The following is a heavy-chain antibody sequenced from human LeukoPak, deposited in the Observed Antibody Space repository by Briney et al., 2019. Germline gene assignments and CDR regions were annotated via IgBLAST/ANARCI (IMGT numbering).Heavy chain of an antibody. CDR1: GGSSSGYY. CDR2: INHSGST. V-gene: IGHV4-34*01. J-gene: IGHJ4*02. CDR3: ARALRQLWLPYFDY. D-gene: IGHD5-18*01. Sequence: SETLSLTCAVYGGSSSGYYWSWIRQPPGKGLEWIGEINHSGSTNYNPSLKSRVTISVDTSKNQFSLKLSSVTAADTAVYYCARALRQLWLPYFDYWGQGTLVTVSS.